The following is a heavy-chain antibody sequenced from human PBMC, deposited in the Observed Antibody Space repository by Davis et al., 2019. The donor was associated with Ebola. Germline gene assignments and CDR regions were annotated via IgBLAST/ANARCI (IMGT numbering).Heavy chain of an antibody. CDR2: INAGNGNT. J-gene: IGHJ6*02. CDR3: ARDQLTVTETRVYYYYGMDV. CDR1: GYTFTSYA. Sequence: AASVKVSCKASGYTFTSYAMHWVRQAPGQRLEWMGWINAGNGNTKYSQKFQGRVTITRDTSTSTAYMELRSLRSDDTAVYYCARDQLTVTETRVYYYYGMDVWGQGTTVTVSS. V-gene: IGHV1-3*01. D-gene: IGHD4-17*01.